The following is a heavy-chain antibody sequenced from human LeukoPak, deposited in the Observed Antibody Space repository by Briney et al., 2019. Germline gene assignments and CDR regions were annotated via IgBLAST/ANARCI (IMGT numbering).Heavy chain of an antibody. J-gene: IGHJ4*02. CDR2: ISSSSSTI. Sequence: GGSLRLSCAASGFTFSDYNMNWVRQAPGKGLEWVSYISSSSSTIYYADSVKGRFTISRDNAKNSLYLQMNSLRAEDTAVYYCARDRRDTAMVSSYWGQGTLVTVSS. D-gene: IGHD5-18*01. V-gene: IGHV3-11*04. CDR1: GFTFSDYN. CDR3: ARDRRDTAMVSSY.